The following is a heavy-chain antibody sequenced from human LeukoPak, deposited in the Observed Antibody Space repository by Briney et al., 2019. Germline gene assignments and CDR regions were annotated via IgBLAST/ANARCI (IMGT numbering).Heavy chain of an antibody. J-gene: IGHJ4*02. V-gene: IGHV4-38-2*02. D-gene: IGHD3-22*01. Sequence: SETLSLTCTVSGYSISSGYYWGWIGQPPGKGLEWIGSIYHSGSTYYNPTLKSRVTISVDTSKNQFSLKLSSVTAADTAVYYCARERSGYSLFDYWGQGTLVTVSS. CDR3: ARERSGYSLFDY. CDR1: GYSISSGYY. CDR2: IYHSGST.